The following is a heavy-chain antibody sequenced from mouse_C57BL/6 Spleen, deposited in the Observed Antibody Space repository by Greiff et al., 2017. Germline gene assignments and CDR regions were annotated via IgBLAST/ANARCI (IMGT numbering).Heavy chain of an antibody. Sequence: EVKLVESGGGLVQPGGSLSLSCAASGFTFTDYYMSWVRQPPGKALEWLGFIRNKANGYTTEYSASVKGRFTISRDNSQSIIYLQMNALRAEDSATYYCARYYDYAGWFAYWGQGTLVTVSA. J-gene: IGHJ3*01. CDR2: IRNKANGYTT. CDR3: ARYYDYAGWFAY. D-gene: IGHD2-4*01. V-gene: IGHV7-3*01. CDR1: GFTFTDYY.